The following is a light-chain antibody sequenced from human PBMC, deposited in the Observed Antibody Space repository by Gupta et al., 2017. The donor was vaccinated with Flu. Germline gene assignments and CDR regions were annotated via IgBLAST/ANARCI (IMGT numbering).Light chain of an antibody. Sequence: SLGERATINCKSSQSVLYSATNKNYLAWYQQKSGQPPKLLIYWASTRESGVPDRFSGSGSGTDFTLTISSLQAEDVALYYCQQYYGTPYTFGQGTKLEIK. V-gene: IGKV4-1*01. CDR3: QQYYGTPYT. J-gene: IGKJ2*01. CDR2: WAS. CDR1: QSVLYSATNKNY.